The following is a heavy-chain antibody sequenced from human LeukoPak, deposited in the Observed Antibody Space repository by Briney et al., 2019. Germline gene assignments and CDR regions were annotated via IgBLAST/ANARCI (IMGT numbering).Heavy chain of an antibody. V-gene: IGHV3-30*18. CDR1: GFTFSSYG. CDR2: IANDGRDK. CDR3: AKDLARSAAAYYFDS. Sequence: GSLRLSCAASGFTFSSYGMHWVRQAPGKGLEWVAVIANDGRDKKYADSVKGRFTISRDNAKDSLFLQMNSLRAEDTAVYYCAKDLARSAAAYYFDSWGQGTLVTVSS. J-gene: IGHJ4*02. D-gene: IGHD6-13*01.